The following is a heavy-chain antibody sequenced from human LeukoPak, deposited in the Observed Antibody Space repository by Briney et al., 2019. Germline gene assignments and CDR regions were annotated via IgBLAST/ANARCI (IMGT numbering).Heavy chain of an antibody. CDR1: GFTFSSYA. CDR3: AKAVAETYYFDY. J-gene: IGHJ4*02. Sequence: GGSLRLSCAASGFTFSSYAMSWVRQAPGKGLEWVSAISGSGGSTYYADSVKGRFTISRDNSKNTLYLQMNSLRAEDTAVYYRAKAVAETYYFDYWGQGTLVTVSS. D-gene: IGHD6-19*01. V-gene: IGHV3-23*01. CDR2: ISGSGGST.